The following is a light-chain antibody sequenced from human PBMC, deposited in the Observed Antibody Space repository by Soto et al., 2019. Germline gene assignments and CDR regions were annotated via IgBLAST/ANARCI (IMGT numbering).Light chain of an antibody. J-gene: IGKJ1*01. V-gene: IGKV1-5*01. CDR2: AAY. Sequence: DIQTTQSPSTLSASVVERLTMTCRASQSISSWLAWYQQKPGKAPKLLIYAAYTLQSGVTSRFSGSGSGTDFTLTISCLQSEDFATYYCQPYYSYPWTFGPGTKVEIK. CDR1: QSISSW. CDR3: QPYYSYPWT.